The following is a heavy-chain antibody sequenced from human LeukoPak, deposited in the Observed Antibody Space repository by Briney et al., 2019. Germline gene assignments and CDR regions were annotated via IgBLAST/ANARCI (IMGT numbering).Heavy chain of an antibody. J-gene: IGHJ3*02. CDR1: GGSVSTYY. Sequence: PSETLSLTCTVPGGSVSTYYWSCIRQPPGKGLECIGFIYNSESTNYKPSLRSRVTISLDTSKNQFSLKLTSVTAADTAVYYCARDFTVGALKRAFDIWGQGTMVTVSS. CDR3: ARDFTVGALKRAFDI. V-gene: IGHV4-59*02. CDR2: IYNSEST. D-gene: IGHD1-26*01.